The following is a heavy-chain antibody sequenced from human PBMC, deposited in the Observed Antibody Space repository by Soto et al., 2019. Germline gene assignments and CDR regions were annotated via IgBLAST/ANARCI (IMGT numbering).Heavy chain of an antibody. V-gene: IGHV4-34*01. CDR1: GGSFSGYY. Sequence: SETLSLTCAVYGGSFSGYYWSWIRQPPGKGLEWIGEINHSGSTNYNPSHKSRVNISVDTSKNQFSLKLSSVTAADTAVYYCARGLRDIVVAPAAHEADAFDIWGQGTMVTVSS. CDR3: ARGLRDIVVAPAAHEADAFDI. J-gene: IGHJ3*02. CDR2: INHSGST. D-gene: IGHD2-2*01.